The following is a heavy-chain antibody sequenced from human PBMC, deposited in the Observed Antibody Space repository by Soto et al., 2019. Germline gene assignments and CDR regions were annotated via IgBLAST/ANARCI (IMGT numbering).Heavy chain of an antibody. CDR2: INPSGGST. CDR1: GYTFTSYY. J-gene: IGHJ5*01. CDR3: ARDGDYYDSSGYSLFDS. Sequence: ASVKVSCKASGYTFTSYYMHWVRQAPGQGLEWMGIINPSGGSTSYAQKFQGRVTMTRDTSTSTVYMELSSLRSEDTAVYYCARDGDYYDSSGYSLFDSWGQGTLVTVSS. D-gene: IGHD3-22*01. V-gene: IGHV1-46*01.